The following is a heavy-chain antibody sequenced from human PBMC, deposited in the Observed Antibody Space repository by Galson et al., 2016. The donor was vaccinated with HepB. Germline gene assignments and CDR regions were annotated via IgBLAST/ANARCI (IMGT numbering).Heavy chain of an antibody. D-gene: IGHD3-10*01. J-gene: IGHJ4*02. CDR2: IYYSGST. Sequence: LSLTCSVSGGSIATNNYYWGWIRQPPGKGLEWIASIYYSGSTYYNPSLKSRITTSVDMPKSQFSLRLSSVSAADTAVYYCARHEYGSGFDSWGQGTRVTVSS. CDR1: GGSIATNNYY. CDR3: ARHEYGSGFDS. V-gene: IGHV4-39*01.